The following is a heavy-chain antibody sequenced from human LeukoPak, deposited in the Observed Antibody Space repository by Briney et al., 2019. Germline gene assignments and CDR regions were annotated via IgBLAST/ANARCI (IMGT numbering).Heavy chain of an antibody. CDR3: ARTPSYDDFWSGYSYFDY. CDR2: INPNSGGT. D-gene: IGHD3-3*01. J-gene: IGHJ4*02. CDR1: GYTFTGYY. V-gene: IGHV1-2*02. Sequence: ASVKVSCKASGYTFTGYYMHWVRQAPGQGLECMGWINPNSGGTNYAQKFQGRVTMTRDTSISTAYMELSRLRSDDSAVYYCARTPSYDDFWSGYSYFDYWGQGTPVTVSS.